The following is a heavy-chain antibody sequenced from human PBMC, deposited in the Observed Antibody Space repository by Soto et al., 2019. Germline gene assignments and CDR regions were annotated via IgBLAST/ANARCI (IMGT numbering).Heavy chain of an antibody. CDR2: INTDGSTT. D-gene: IGHD1-1*01. V-gene: IGHV3-74*01. CDR1: GSTFSDYW. Sequence: PGGSLRLSCAASGSTFSDYWMHWVRQGPGKGLVWVSRINTDGSTTNYADSVKGRFTISRDNAKNTVFLQMNSLRADDTAVYYCAKDKGVFNWATSYFDYWGQGALVTVSS. CDR3: AKDKGVFNWATSYFDY. J-gene: IGHJ4*02.